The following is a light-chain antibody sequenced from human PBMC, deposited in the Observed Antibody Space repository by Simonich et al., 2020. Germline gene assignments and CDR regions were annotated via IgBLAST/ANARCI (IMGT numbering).Light chain of an antibody. V-gene: IGKV4-1*01. CDR3: QQYYSTPWT. Sequence: DIVMTQSPDSLAVSLGERATINCKSSQSVLYSSNNKNYLAWYQQKPGQPPKLIIYWASTRESGVPDRFSGSGSGTDFTLTISSLLAEDVAVYYCQQYYSTPWTFGQGTKVEIK. J-gene: IGKJ1*01. CDR1: QSVLYSSNNKNY. CDR2: WAS.